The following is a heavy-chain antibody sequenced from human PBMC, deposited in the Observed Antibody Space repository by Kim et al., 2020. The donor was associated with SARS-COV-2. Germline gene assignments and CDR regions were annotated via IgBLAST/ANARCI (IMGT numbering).Heavy chain of an antibody. Sequence: ASVKVSCKASGYTFTSYAMHWVRQAPGQRLEWMGWINAGNGNTKYSQKFQGRVTITRDTSASTAYMELSSLRSEDTAVYYCARDGDSSGYYLNWFDPWGQGTLVTVSS. CDR2: INAGNGNT. J-gene: IGHJ5*02. CDR3: ARDGDSSGYYLNWFDP. V-gene: IGHV1-3*01. D-gene: IGHD3-22*01. CDR1: GYTFTSYA.